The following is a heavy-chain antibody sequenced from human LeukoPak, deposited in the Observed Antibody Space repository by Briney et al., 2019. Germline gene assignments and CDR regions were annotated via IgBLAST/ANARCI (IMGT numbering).Heavy chain of an antibody. V-gene: IGHV4-30-2*01. J-gene: IGHJ4*02. CDR1: GGSISSGGYS. CDR2: IYHSGST. Sequence: PSGTLSLTCAVSGGSISSGGYSWSWIRQPPGKGLEWIGYIYHSGSTYYNPSLKSRVTISVDRSKNQFSLKLSSVTAADTAVYYCAREIFGVVMRYFDYWGQGTLVTVSS. D-gene: IGHD3-3*01. CDR3: AREIFGVVMRYFDY.